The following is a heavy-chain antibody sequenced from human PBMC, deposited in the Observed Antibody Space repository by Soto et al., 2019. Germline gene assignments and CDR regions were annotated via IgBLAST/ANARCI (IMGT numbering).Heavy chain of an antibody. D-gene: IGHD3-22*01. CDR3: AREIYDSDTGPNFQYYFDS. CDR1: GYSFAGYW. J-gene: IGHJ4*02. Sequence: HGESLNISCKGSGYSFAGYWITWLRQKPGKGFEWMGRIDPSDSQTYYSPSFRGHVTISVTKSITTVFLQWSSLRASDTAMYYCAREIYDSDTGPNFQYYFDSWGQGTTVTVSS. CDR2: IDPSDSQT. V-gene: IGHV5-10-1*01.